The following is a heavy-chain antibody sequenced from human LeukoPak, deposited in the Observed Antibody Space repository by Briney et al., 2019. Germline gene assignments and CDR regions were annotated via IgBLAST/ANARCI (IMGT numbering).Heavy chain of an antibody. CDR1: GGSITTGSPF. CDR2: FYLSGNM. D-gene: IGHD3-3*01. Sequence: SETLPLTCTVSGGSITTGSPFWAWIRQPPGKELEWIGSFYLSGNMYYNPSLKSRVTISADTSKNHFSLMMTSVTAADTAVYYCASRLGNYDSWAGFGVWGKGTTVTVTP. CDR3: ASRLGNYDSWAGFGV. J-gene: IGHJ6*04. V-gene: IGHV4-39*01.